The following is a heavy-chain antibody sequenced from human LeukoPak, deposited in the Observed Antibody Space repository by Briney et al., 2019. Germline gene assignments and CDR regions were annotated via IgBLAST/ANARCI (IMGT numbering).Heavy chain of an antibody. Sequence: ASVKVSCKASGYTFTGHYMHWVRQAPGQGLEWMGWINPNSGGTNYAQKFQGRVTMTRDTSISTVYMELSRLRSDDTAVYYCARAPYGGNSDYFDYWGQRTLVTVSS. CDR1: GYTFTGHY. CDR2: INPNSGGT. J-gene: IGHJ4*02. D-gene: IGHD4-23*01. V-gene: IGHV1-2*02. CDR3: ARAPYGGNSDYFDY.